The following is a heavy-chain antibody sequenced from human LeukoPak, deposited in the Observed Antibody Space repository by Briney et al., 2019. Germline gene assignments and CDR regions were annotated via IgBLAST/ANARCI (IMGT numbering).Heavy chain of an antibody. J-gene: IGHJ2*01. CDR3: TRMRGYTYGYWYLDL. CDR1: GYTFTSYD. CDR2: MNPTSGNT. V-gene: IGHV1-8*01. D-gene: IGHD5-18*01. Sequence: ASVKVSCKAAGYTFTSYDINWVRQAPGQPLEWMGWMNPTSGNTGYAQKFQGRVTMTRDASIATAYMELSSLTSEDTALYYCTRMRGYTYGYWYLDLWGRGTPVTVSS.